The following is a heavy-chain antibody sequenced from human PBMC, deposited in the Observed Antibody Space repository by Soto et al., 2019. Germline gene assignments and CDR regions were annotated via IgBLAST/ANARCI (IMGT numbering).Heavy chain of an antibody. CDR2: ISYDGSNK. D-gene: IGHD1-26*01. J-gene: IGHJ6*02. Sequence: GGSLRLSCAASGFTFSSYAMHWVRQAPGKGLEWVAGISYDGSNKYYADSVKGRFSISRDNSKNTLYLQMNSLRAEDTAVYYCARVRVWWTYYYYGMDVWGQGTTVTVSS. CDR1: GFTFSSYA. V-gene: IGHV3-30-3*01. CDR3: ARVRVWWTYYYYGMDV.